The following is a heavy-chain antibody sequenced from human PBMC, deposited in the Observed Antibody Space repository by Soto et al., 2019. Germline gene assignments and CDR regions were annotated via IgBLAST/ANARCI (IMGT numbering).Heavy chain of an antibody. CDR3: ARDLFYYDGSGYYNDYFHH. Sequence: QLQLQESGPGLVKPSETLSLTCTVSGGSISSSGYYWGWIRQPPGKGLEYIGTIYYSGSTYYNPSLKSRLTISVNTSKNQFSLKLSSVTAADTAVYYCARDLFYYDGSGYYNDYFHHWGQGTLVTVSS. CDR2: IYYSGST. D-gene: IGHD3-22*01. J-gene: IGHJ1*01. V-gene: IGHV4-39*02. CDR1: GGSISSSGYY.